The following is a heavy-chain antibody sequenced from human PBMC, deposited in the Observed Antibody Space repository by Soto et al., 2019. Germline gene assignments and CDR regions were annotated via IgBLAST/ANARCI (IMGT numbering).Heavy chain of an antibody. D-gene: IGHD6-19*01. CDR3: VRGSDKSSWSPGFDI. Sequence: QVQLQQWGAGLLKPSETLSLTCSVYGGSFSDYYWTWIRQPPGRGLEWIGEINHSGRTSYKPSLKSRITVSVDTSINQNSLKMTSVTAADTAVYYCVRGSDKSSWSPGFDIWGQGTMVTVSS. CDR1: GGSFSDYY. V-gene: IGHV4-34*01. J-gene: IGHJ3*02. CDR2: INHSGRT.